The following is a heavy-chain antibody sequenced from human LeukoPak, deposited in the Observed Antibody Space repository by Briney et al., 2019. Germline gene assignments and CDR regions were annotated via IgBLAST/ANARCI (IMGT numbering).Heavy chain of an antibody. J-gene: IGHJ6*03. D-gene: IGHD3-3*01. CDR2: IIPIFGTA. Sequence: SVKVSCKASGGTFSSYAISWVRQAPGQGLEWMGGIIPIFGTANYAQKFQGRVTITTDESTSTAYMELSSLRSEDTAVYYCARAALSVYDFWSGYCTQNYYYYMDVWGKGTTVTVSS. CDR3: ARAALSVYDFWSGYCTQNYYYYMDV. V-gene: IGHV1-69*05. CDR1: GGTFSSYA.